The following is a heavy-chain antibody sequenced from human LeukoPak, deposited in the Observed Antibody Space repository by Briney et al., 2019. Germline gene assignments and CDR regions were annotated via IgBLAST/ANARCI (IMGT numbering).Heavy chain of an antibody. V-gene: IGHV4-30-4*01. D-gene: IGHD5-18*01. CDR3: ARRMDTLWYFDL. CDR2: IYYSGNT. CDR1: GGSISSGDYY. Sequence: PSETLSLTCTVSGGSISSGDYYWSWIRQPPGKGLEWIGYIYYSGNTYYNPSLKSRVTISVDTSKNQFSLKLSSVTAADTAVYYCARRMDTLWYFDLWGRGTLVTVSS. J-gene: IGHJ2*01.